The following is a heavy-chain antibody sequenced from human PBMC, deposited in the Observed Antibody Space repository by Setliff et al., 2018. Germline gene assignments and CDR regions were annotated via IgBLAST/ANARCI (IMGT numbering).Heavy chain of an antibody. CDR3: ARDPRRAGGY. J-gene: IGHJ4*02. CDR1: GYSFTDYY. CDR2: IHPNSDAT. D-gene: IGHD3-10*01. Sequence: ASVKVSCKPSGYSFTDYYIHWVRQAPGQGLEWMGWIHPNSDATNYAQKFQGRVTMTRDTSISTAFLELSRLTSDDTAVYYCARDPRRAGGYWGQGTLVTVSS. V-gene: IGHV1-2*02.